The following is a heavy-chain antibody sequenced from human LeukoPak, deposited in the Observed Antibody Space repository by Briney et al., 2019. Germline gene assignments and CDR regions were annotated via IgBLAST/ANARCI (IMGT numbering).Heavy chain of an antibody. CDR1: GFTFSSYA. Sequence: PGRSLRLSCAASGFTFSSYAMHWVRQAPGKGLEWVANIKQDGSEKYYVDSVKGRFTISRDNAKNSLYLQMNSLRAEDTAVYYCARVIGYSGPIDYWGQGTLVTVSS. V-gene: IGHV3-7*01. J-gene: IGHJ4*02. D-gene: IGHD5-12*01. CDR3: ARVIGYSGPIDY. CDR2: IKQDGSEK.